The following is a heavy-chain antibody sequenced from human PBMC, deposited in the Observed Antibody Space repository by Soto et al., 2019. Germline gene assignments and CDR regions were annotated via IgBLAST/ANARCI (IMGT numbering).Heavy chain of an antibody. J-gene: IGHJ4*02. Sequence: PGGSLRLSCAASGFTFSSYAMSWVRQAPGKGLEWVSGISGSGGSTYFADSVKGRFTISRDNSKNTLYLQMNSLRAEDTAVYYCAKAVALAGTNYWGQGTLVTVSS. V-gene: IGHV3-23*01. CDR1: GFTFSSYA. CDR2: ISGSGGST. CDR3: AKAVALAGTNY. D-gene: IGHD6-13*01.